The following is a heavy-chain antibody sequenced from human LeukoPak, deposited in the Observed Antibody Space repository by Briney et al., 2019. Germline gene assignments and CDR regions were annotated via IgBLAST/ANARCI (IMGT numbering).Heavy chain of an antibody. CDR3: ARDLNSGYDLHAFDI. CDR2: IDYSGST. CDR1: GGSITSFY. Sequence: PSETLSLTCTLSGGSITSFYWSWIRQPPGKGLEWIGYIDYSGSTNYNPSLKSRVTISVDTSKNQFSLKLSSVTAADTAVYYCARDLNSGYDLHAFDIWGQGTMVTVSS. V-gene: IGHV4-59*01. J-gene: IGHJ3*02. D-gene: IGHD5-12*01.